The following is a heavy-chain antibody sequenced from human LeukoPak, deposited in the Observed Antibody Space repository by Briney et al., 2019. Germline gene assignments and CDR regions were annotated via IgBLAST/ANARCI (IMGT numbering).Heavy chain of an antibody. CDR1: GYSISSGYY. CDR3: ARNLDGLGYCSGGGCQFDY. Sequence: SETLSLTCTVSGYSISSGYYCGWIRQPPGKGLEWIGSIYHSGSTYYNPSLKSRVTISVDTSKNQFSLKLSSVTAADTAVYYCARNLDGLGYCSGGGCQFDYWGQGTLVTVSS. CDR2: IYHSGST. D-gene: IGHD2-15*01. V-gene: IGHV4-38-2*02. J-gene: IGHJ4*02.